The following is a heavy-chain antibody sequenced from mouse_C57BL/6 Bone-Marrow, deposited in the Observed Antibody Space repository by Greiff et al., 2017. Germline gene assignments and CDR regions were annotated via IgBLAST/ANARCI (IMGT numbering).Heavy chain of an antibody. CDR2: IYPGDGDT. Sequence: VQLQQSGPELVKPGASVKISCKASGYAFSSSWMNWVKQRPGKGLEWIGRIYPGDGDTNYNGKFKGKATLTADKSSSTAYMQLSSLTSEDSAVSFCARWGCYGSSVAGFAYWGQGTLVTVSA. CDR3: ARWGCYGSSVAGFAY. V-gene: IGHV1-82*01. J-gene: IGHJ3*01. CDR1: GYAFSSSW. D-gene: IGHD1-1*01.